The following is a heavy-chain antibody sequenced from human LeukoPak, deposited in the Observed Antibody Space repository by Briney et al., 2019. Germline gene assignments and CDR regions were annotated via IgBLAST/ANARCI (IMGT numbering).Heavy chain of an antibody. J-gene: IGHJ4*02. Sequence: PSETLSLTCTVSGGPINSGNYLWGWIRKPPGKGLEWIGNVQTSGSTYYTPSLKSRVTISVDTSKSQFSLRLTSVTAADTAVYYCATQGGADWGQGTLVTVSS. CDR1: GGPINSGNYL. CDR3: ATQGGAD. D-gene: IGHD1-26*01. V-gene: IGHV4-39*01. CDR2: VQTSGST.